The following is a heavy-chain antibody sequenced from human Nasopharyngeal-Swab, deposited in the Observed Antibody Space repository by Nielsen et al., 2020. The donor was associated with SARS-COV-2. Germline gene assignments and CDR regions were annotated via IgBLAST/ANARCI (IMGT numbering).Heavy chain of an antibody. J-gene: IGHJ5*02. Sequence: SVKVSCKASGYTFTSYGISWVRQAPVQGLEWMGWISAYNGNTNYAQKLQGRVTMTTDTSTSTAYMVLRSLRSDDTAVYYCARDGLYDYVWGSYRYRWFDPWGQGTLVTVSS. CDR1: GYTFTSYG. D-gene: IGHD3-16*02. CDR3: ARDGLYDYVWGSYRYRWFDP. V-gene: IGHV1-18*01. CDR2: ISAYNGNT.